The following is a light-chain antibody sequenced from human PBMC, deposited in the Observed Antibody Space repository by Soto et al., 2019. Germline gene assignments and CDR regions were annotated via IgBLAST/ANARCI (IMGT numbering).Light chain of an antibody. CDR3: LQDYSFPWT. V-gene: IGKV1-5*03. CDR1: QTISSW. J-gene: IGKJ1*01. Sequence: DIQMTQSPSTLSGSVGDRVTITCRASQTISSWLAWYQQKPGKAPNLLIYRASSLESGVPSRFSGSGSGTDFTLTITSLQPEDFATYYCLQDYSFPWTFGQGTKVDIK. CDR2: RAS.